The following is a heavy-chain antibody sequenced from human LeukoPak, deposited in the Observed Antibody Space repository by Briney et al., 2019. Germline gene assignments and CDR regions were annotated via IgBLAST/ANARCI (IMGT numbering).Heavy chain of an antibody. CDR2: MTGGGGST. CDR3: VKGSTDARPYYFDY. V-gene: IGHV3-23*01. D-gene: IGHD1-26*01. Sequence: PGGSLRLSCAASGFSFSNYVMSWVRQAPGKGLEWVSAMTGGGGSTYYADSVKGRFTISGDNSKNTLYLQMNSLRAEDTAVFYCVKGSTDARPYYFDYWGQGTLVTVSS. J-gene: IGHJ4*02. CDR1: GFSFSNYV.